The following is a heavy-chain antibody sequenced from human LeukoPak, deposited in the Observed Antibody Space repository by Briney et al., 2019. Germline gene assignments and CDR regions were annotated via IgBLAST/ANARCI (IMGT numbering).Heavy chain of an antibody. CDR1: GGSISSGGYS. V-gene: IGHV4-30-2*01. CDR2: IYHSGST. CDR3: ARGRVRGCSGYAGFDP. D-gene: IGHD5-12*01. Sequence: SQTLSLTCAVSGGSISSGGYSWSWIRQPPGKGLEWIGYIYHSGSTYYNPSLKSRVTISVDRSKNQFSLKLSSVTAADTAVYYCARGRVRGCSGYAGFDPWGQGTLVTVSS. J-gene: IGHJ5*02.